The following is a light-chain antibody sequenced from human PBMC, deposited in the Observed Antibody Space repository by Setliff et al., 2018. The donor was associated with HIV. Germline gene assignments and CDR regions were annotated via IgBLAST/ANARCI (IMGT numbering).Light chain of an antibody. CDR1: SSDVGGYNY. CDR2: DVS. V-gene: IGLV2-14*03. Sequence: QSALTQPASVSGSPGQSITISCTGTSSDVGGYNYVSWYQQHPGEAPKLMIYDVSIRPSGVSNRFSGSKPGNTASLTISGLQAEDEANYYCSSYATSSIPYVFGTGTKVTVL. J-gene: IGLJ1*01. CDR3: SSYATSSIPYV.